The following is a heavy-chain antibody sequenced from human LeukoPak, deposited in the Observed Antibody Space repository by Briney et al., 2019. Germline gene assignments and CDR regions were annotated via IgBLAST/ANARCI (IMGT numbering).Heavy chain of an antibody. J-gene: IGHJ3*02. V-gene: IGHV4-34*01. CDR3: ARQRDVGCSSIGCYGHGAFDI. D-gene: IGHD2-2*01. Sequence: SETLSLTCTVSGGSISSYYWSWIRQPPGKGPEWIGEIDHSGSTNYNPSLKSRVTISVDTSKNQFSLRLTSVTAADTAVYYCARQRDVGCSSIGCYGHGAFDIWGRGTVVTVSS. CDR1: GGSISSYY. CDR2: IDHSGST.